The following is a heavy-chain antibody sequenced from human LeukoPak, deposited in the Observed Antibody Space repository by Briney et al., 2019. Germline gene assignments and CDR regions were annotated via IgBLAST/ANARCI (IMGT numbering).Heavy chain of an antibody. CDR3: ARALSAGYCSSTSCYPYYYYMDV. J-gene: IGHJ6*03. CDR1: GYTFTSYG. D-gene: IGHD2-2*01. CDR2: ISAYNGNT. Sequence: ASVKVSCKASGYTFTSYGISWVRQAPGQGLEWMGWISAYNGNTNYAQKLQGRVTMTTDTSTSTAYMELRSLRSDDTAVYYCARALSAGYCSSTSCYPYYYYMDVWGKGTTVTISS. V-gene: IGHV1-18*01.